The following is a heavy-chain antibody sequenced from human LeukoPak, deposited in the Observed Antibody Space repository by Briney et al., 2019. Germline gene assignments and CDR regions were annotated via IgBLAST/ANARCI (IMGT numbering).Heavy chain of an antibody. J-gene: IGHJ4*02. CDR1: GYKFSSYG. CDR2: TTAYNGNT. Sequence: ASVRVSCKASGYKFSSYGITWVRQARGQGLEWMGWTTAYNGNTRIAEKFQARVTLTTDTATDTAFMELGSLRFDDTAVYYCARVQTYCGGDCYPDYWGQGTLVTVSS. CDR3: ARVQTYCGGDCYPDY. V-gene: IGHV1-18*01. D-gene: IGHD2-21*01.